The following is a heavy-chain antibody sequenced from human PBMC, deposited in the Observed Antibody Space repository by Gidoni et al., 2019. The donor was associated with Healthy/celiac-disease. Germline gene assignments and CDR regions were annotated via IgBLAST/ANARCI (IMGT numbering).Heavy chain of an antibody. J-gene: IGHJ6*02. CDR2: IYSGGST. CDR1: GFTFRSNY. CDR3: ARAAIFDPSDYYHYGMDV. Sequence: EVQLVESGGGLVQPGGSLRLSCAASGFTFRSNYMSWVRQAPGKGLEWVSVIYSGGSTYYADSVKGRFTISRDNSKNTLYLQMNSLRAEDTAVYYCARAAIFDPSDYYHYGMDVWGQGTTVTVSS. D-gene: IGHD3-3*01. V-gene: IGHV3-66*01.